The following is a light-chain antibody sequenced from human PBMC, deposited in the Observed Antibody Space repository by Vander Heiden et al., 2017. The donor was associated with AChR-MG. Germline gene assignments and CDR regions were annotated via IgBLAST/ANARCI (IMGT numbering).Light chain of an antibody. CDR1: SSDVGSYNV. CDR3: CSYAGSSTFLWV. Sequence: QSALTQPASVSGSPGQSFTISCTGTSSDVGSYNVVSWYQQHPGKAPKLMIYEGSKRPSGVANRFSGSKSGNTASLTISGLQAEDEADYYCCSYAGSSTFLWVFGGGTKLTGL. CDR2: EGS. J-gene: IGLJ3*02. V-gene: IGLV2-23*03.